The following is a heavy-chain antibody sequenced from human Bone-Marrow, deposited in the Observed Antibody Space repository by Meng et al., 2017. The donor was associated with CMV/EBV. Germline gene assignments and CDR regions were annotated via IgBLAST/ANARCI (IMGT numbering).Heavy chain of an antibody. Sequence: QVQLVQSGAEVKKPGSSVKVSCKASGGTFSSYAISWVRQAPGQGLEWMGGIIPIFGTANYAQKFQGRVTITADKSTSTAYMELSSLRSEDTAVYYCARAPGVVVVAATFWFDPWGQGTLVTCYS. CDR1: GGTFSSYA. CDR2: IIPIFGTA. V-gene: IGHV1-69*06. D-gene: IGHD2-15*01. CDR3: ARAPGVVVVAATFWFDP. J-gene: IGHJ5*02.